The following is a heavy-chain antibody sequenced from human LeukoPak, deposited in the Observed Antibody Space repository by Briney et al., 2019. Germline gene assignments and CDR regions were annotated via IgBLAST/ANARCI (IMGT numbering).Heavy chain of an antibody. J-gene: IGHJ4*02. CDR1: GFTFDDYA. CDR3: GREDSYLDY. CDR2: ISWNSGSI. Sequence: GGSLRLSCAASGFTFDDYAMHWVRHAPGKGLEWVSGISWNSGSIGYADSVKGRFTISRDNAKNSLYLQMNSLRAEDTALYYCGREDSYLDYWGQGTLVTVSS. V-gene: IGHV3-9*01.